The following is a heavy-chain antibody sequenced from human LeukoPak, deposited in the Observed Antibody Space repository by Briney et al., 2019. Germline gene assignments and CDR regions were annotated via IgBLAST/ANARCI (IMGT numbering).Heavy chain of an antibody. J-gene: IGHJ4*02. D-gene: IGHD3-10*01. CDR2: INTDGSIT. Sequence: GGSLRLSCAASGFTFSDHWIHWVRQAPGKGLVWVSRINTDGSITNYADSVKGRFSISRDNAKNTLYLQMSSLGAEDTAVYYCARDRGPRTGFMVREAYDYWGQGTLVTVSS. CDR1: GFTFSDHW. V-gene: IGHV3-74*01. CDR3: ARDRGPRTGFMVREAYDY.